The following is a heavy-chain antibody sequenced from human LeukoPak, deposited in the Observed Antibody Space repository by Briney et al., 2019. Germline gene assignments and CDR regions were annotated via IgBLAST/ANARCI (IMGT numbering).Heavy chain of an antibody. Sequence: ASVKVSCKASGYTFTGYYMHWVRQAPGQGLEWMGWINPNSGGTNYAQKFQGRVTMTRDTSISTAYMELSRLRSDDTAVYYCARAFRGCSSTSCSYFDYWGQGTLVTVSS. CDR3: ARAFRGCSSTSCSYFDY. CDR1: GYTFTGYY. CDR2: INPNSGGT. D-gene: IGHD2-2*01. V-gene: IGHV1-2*02. J-gene: IGHJ4*02.